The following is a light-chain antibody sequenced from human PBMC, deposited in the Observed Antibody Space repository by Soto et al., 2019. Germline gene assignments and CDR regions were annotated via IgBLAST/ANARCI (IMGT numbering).Light chain of an antibody. CDR2: GAC. Sequence: EIVMTPSPATLSVSPGERATLSCRASQGISGTLAWYQQKPGEAPRLLVYGACTRATSFPAMISGSGSGKDFTLTISSLHSDDFAVYYWQQYNNWPWTFGQGTKVDIK. CDR3: QQYNNWPWT. V-gene: IGKV3-15*01. CDR1: QGISGT. J-gene: IGKJ1*01.